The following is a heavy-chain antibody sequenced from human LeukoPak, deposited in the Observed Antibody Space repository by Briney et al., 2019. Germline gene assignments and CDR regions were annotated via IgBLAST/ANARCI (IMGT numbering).Heavy chain of an antibody. J-gene: IGHJ4*01. D-gene: IGHD6-19*01. CDR3: AKKGSYSSGWYGGHYFDS. V-gene: IGHV3-23*01. CDR2: IGGDSST. Sequence: PGGPLRLSCEASGFTFSSYALSWLRQAPGKGLECVAAIGGDSSTYHTGSVRGRFTISRDNSKNTVYLQMSSLRVEDTAVYYCAKKGSYSSGWYGGHYFDSWGQGTLVTVSS. CDR1: GFTFSSYA.